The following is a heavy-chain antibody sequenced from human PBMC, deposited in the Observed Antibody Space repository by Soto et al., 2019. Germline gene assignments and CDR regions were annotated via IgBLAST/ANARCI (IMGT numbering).Heavy chain of an antibody. CDR1: GFTFSNAW. CDR3: ARELGYCSSTSCYKGYYGMDV. J-gene: IGHJ6*02. CDR2: IKSKTDGGTT. D-gene: IGHD2-2*02. Sequence: GGSLRLSCAASGFTFSNAWMSWVRQAPGKGLEWVGRIKSKTDGGTTDYAAPVKGRFTISRDDSKNTLYLQMNSLRAEDTAVYYCARELGYCSSTSCYKGYYGMDVWGPGTTVTVSS. V-gene: IGHV3-15*01.